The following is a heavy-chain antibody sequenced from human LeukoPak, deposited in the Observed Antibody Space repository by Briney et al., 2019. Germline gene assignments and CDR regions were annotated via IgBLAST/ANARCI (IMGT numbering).Heavy chain of an antibody. CDR1: GDSVSSNSAA. D-gene: IGHD2-15*01. CDR2: TYYRSKWYN. Sequence: SQTLSLTCAISGDSVSSNSAAWNWIRQSPSRGLEWLGRTYYRSKWYNDYAVSVKSRITINPDTPKNQFSLQLNSVTPEDTAVYYCARDYCSGGSCAAHNWFDPWGQGTLVTVSS. J-gene: IGHJ5*02. CDR3: ARDYCSGGSCAAHNWFDP. V-gene: IGHV6-1*01.